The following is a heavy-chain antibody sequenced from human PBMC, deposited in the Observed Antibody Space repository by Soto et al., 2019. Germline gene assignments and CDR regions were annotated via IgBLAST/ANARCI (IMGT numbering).Heavy chain of an antibody. CDR2: IYHSGST. V-gene: IGHV4-38-2*02. CDR1: GGSISDYY. CDR3: ASSEDWNYVFDY. J-gene: IGHJ4*02. Sequence: PSETLSLTCSVSGGSISDYYWSWIRQPPGKGLEWIGSIYHSGSTYYNPSLKSRVTISVDTSKNQFSLKLSSVTAADTAVYYCASSEDWNYVFDYWGQGTLVTVSS. D-gene: IGHD1-7*01.